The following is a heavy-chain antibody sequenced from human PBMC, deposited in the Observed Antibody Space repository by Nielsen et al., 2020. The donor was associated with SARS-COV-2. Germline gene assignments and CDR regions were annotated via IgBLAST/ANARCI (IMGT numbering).Heavy chain of an antibody. Sequence: GGSLRLSCAASGFTFSSYGMHWVRQAPGKGLEWVAVIWYDGSNKYYADSVKGRFTISRDNSKNTLYLQMNSLRAEDTAVYYCAKVESLSFSSGYYGYDYWGQGTLVTVSS. J-gene: IGHJ4*02. D-gene: IGHD3-22*01. CDR2: IWYDGSNK. CDR3: AKVESLSFSSGYYGYDY. V-gene: IGHV3-30*02. CDR1: GFTFSSYG.